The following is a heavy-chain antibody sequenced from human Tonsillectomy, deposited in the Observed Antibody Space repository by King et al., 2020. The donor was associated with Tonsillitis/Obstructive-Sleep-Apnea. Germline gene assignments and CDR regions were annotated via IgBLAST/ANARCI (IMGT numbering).Heavy chain of an antibody. Sequence: VQLVESGGGVVQPGRSLRLSCAAAGFTFRNYGMHWVRQAPGKGLEWVAVIWDDGSKKYFADSVKGRFTISRDNSKNTLYLQMNSLRAEDSAVYYCARDRVPILTGYHFDYWGQGTLVTVSS. J-gene: IGHJ4*02. D-gene: IGHD3-9*01. CDR1: GFTFRNYG. V-gene: IGHV3-33*01. CDR3: ARDRVPILTGYHFDY. CDR2: IWDDGSKK.